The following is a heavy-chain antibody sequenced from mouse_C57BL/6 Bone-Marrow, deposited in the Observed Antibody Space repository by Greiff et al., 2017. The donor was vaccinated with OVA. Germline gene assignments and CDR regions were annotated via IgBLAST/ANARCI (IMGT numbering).Heavy chain of an antibody. J-gene: IGHJ3*01. CDR2: IDPSDSNT. D-gene: IGHD4-1*01. CDR3: ARLELGEAY. V-gene: IGHV1-69*01. Sequence: QVQLQQPGAELVMPGASVKLSCKASGYTFTSYWMPWVKQRPGQGLEWIGEIDPSDSNTNYNQKFKGKSTLTVDKSSSTAYMQLSSLTSEDSAVYYCARLELGEAYWGQGTLVTVSA. CDR1: GYTFTSYW.